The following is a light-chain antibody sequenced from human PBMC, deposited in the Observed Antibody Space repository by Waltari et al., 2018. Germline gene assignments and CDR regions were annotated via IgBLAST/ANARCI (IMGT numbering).Light chain of an antibody. J-gene: IGKJ4*01. Sequence: EIVLTQSPVTLSLSPGERATLSCRASQRVGRSLAWYQHKPGQVPRLLIYDASTRAPGIPARFSGSGSGTDFTLTIDTLEPEDLALYYCQQNRDWPPLTFGGGTKVEIK. CDR1: QRVGRS. CDR3: QQNRDWPPLT. CDR2: DAS. V-gene: IGKV3-11*01.